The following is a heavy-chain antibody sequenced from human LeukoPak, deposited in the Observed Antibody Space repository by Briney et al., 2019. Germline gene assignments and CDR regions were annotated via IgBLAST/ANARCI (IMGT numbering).Heavy chain of an antibody. D-gene: IGHD3-3*01. CDR2: INPNSGGT. CDR1: GYTFTGYY. V-gene: IGHV1-2*02. Sequence: ASVKVSCKASGYTFTGYYMHWARQAPGQGLEWMGWINPNSGGTNHAQKFQGRVTMTRDTSISTAYMELSRLRSDDTAVYYCARDRGYDFWSGYYGFYFDYWGQGTLVTVSS. CDR3: ARDRGYDFWSGYYGFYFDY. J-gene: IGHJ4*02.